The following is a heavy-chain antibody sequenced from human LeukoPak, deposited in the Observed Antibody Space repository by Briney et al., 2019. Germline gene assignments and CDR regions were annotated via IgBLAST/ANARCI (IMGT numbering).Heavy chain of an antibody. CDR3: ARKTEDIVVVPAAIRGENYYYGMDV. Sequence: SVKVSCKASGGTFSSYAISWVRQAPGQGLEWIGGIIPIFGTANYAQKFQGRVTITADESTSTAYMELSSLRSEDTAVYYCARKTEDIVVVPAAIRGENYYYGMDVWGQGTTVTVSS. J-gene: IGHJ6*02. CDR1: GGTFSSYA. D-gene: IGHD2-2*02. V-gene: IGHV1-69*13. CDR2: IIPIFGTA.